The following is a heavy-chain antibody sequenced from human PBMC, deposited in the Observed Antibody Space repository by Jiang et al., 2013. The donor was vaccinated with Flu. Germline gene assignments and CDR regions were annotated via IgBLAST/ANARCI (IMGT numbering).Heavy chain of an antibody. CDR1: GYTFTSYG. CDR2: ISAYNGNT. CDR3: ARDARDFWSGPYWFDP. V-gene: IGHV1-18*01. Sequence: SGAEVKKPGASVKVSCKASGYTFTSYGISWVRQAPGQGLEWMGWISAYNGNTNYAQKLQGRVTMTTDTSTSTAYMELRSLRSDDTAVYYCARDARDFWSGPYWFDPWGQGTLVTVSS. J-gene: IGHJ5*02. D-gene: IGHD3-3*01.